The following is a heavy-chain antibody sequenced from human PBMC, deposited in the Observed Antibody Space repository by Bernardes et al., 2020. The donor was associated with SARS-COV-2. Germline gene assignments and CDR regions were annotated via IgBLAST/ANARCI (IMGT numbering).Heavy chain of an antibody. D-gene: IGHD3-3*01. CDR1: GFTFSTFW. V-gene: IGHV3-7*01. CDR2: INQDGSET. J-gene: IGHJ4*02. CDR3: ARGSVESDFWSGYYGIDY. Sequence: GGSLRLSCAASGFTFSTFWMTWVRQAPGKGLEWVANINQDGSETFYVDAVKGRFTISRDNAKNSLYLQVNSLRAEDSAVYYCARGSVESDFWSGYYGIDYWGQGTLLTVSS.